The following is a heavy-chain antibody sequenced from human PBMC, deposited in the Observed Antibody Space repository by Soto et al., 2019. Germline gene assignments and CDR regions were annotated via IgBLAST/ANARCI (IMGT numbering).Heavy chain of an antibody. CDR3: ARDGYNSYYFDS. CDR2: IYDSGST. J-gene: IGHJ4*02. V-gene: IGHV4-59*01. Sequence: KPSETLSLTCTVSGGSLSDFYWSWIRQSPGKAPEWIGYIYDSGSTNSNPSLRSRITISVDPSNNQFSLKLTSVTAADTAVYYCARDGYNSYYFDSWGQGVLVTVS. D-gene: IGHD5-12*01. CDR1: GGSLSDFY.